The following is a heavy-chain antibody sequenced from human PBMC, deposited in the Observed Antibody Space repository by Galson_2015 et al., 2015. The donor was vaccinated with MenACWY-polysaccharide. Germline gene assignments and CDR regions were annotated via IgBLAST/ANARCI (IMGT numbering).Heavy chain of an antibody. J-gene: IGHJ4*02. CDR2: TTASSGNA. Sequence: SVKVSCKASGYTFTSRDINWVRQAAGQGLEWMGWTTASSGNAVYAQKFQDRVTLTSDTSTSTVYMELSSLRSEDTGVYYCATGAGVVGDSWGQGTLVTVSS. CDR1: GYTFTSRD. CDR3: ATGAGVVGDS. V-gene: IGHV1-8*01. D-gene: IGHD2-15*01.